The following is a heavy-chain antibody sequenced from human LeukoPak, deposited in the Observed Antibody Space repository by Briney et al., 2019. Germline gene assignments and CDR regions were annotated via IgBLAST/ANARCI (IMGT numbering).Heavy chain of an antibody. CDR2: ITKYDGRL. CDR3: AKDHSADGWPTFEY. Sequence: GGSLRLPCAVSGFGVHTFAMSWVRQAPGKGLEWLASITKYDGRLYYADSVRGRFTISRDTSQNELYLQMNSLRVDDSAIYYCAKDHSADGWPTFEYWGRGTLVTVSS. J-gene: IGHJ4*02. D-gene: IGHD5-24*01. CDR1: GFGVHTFA. V-gene: IGHV3-23*01.